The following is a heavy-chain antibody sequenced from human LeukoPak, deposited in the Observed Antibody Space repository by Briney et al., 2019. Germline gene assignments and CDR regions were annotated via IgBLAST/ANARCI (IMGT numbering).Heavy chain of an antibody. D-gene: IGHD5-12*01. CDR3: AKATSGYDIRSHFDY. Sequence: GSLRPSCAASGFTFTYYAMRWVRQAPGGGLGWVSSTSCSGGSEYYAAIVKGRSSITGDNARDTLYLQMNSLRAEDTALYYCAKATSGYDIRSHFDYWGQGTLVTVSS. CDR2: TSCSGGSE. J-gene: IGHJ4*02. CDR1: GFTFTYYA. V-gene: IGHV3-23*01.